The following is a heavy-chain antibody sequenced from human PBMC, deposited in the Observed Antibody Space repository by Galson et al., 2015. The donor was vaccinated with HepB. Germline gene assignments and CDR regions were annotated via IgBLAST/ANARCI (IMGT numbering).Heavy chain of an antibody. Sequence: SVKVSCKASGGTFSSYTISWVRQAPGQGLEWMGRITPILGIANYAQKFQGRVTITADKSTSTAYMGLSSLRSEDTAVYYCARGLLWFGEFPFDYWGQGTLVTVSS. CDR1: GGTFSSYT. CDR2: ITPILGIA. J-gene: IGHJ4*02. CDR3: ARGLLWFGEFPFDY. D-gene: IGHD3-10*01. V-gene: IGHV1-69*02.